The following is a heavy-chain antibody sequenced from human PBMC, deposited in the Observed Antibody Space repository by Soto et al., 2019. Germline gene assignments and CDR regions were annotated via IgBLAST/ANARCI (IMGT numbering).Heavy chain of an antibody. Sequence: ASVKVSCKASGYTFTSYYMHWVRQAPGQGLEWMGIINPSGGSTSYAQKFQGRVTMTRDTSTSTVYMELSSLRSEDTAVYYCARAYLPGDSSCWPLFDYWGQGTLVTVSS. J-gene: IGHJ4*02. V-gene: IGHV1-46*01. D-gene: IGHD6-13*01. CDR3: ARAYLPGDSSCWPLFDY. CDR2: INPSGGST. CDR1: GYTFTSYY.